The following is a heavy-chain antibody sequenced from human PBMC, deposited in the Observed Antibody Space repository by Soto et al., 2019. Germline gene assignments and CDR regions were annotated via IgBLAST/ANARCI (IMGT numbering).Heavy chain of an antibody. J-gene: IGHJ4*02. D-gene: IGHD3-16*01. Sequence: EVQLVESGGGLVQPDRSLRLSCAASGFIFDDYAMHWVRQAPGKGLEWVSGISWNRGLIGYADSVKGRFTISRDNAKNALYLQMNSLRVEDTAVYSCTRGGSLYDRTKGDYWGPGTQVTVSS. CDR3: TRGGSLYDRTKGDY. CDR2: ISWNRGLI. V-gene: IGHV3-9*01. CDR1: GFIFDDYA.